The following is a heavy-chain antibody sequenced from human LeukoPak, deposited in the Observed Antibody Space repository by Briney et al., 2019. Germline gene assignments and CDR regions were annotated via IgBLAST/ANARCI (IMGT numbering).Heavy chain of an antibody. CDR2: INHSGST. Sequence: SETLSLTCAVYGGSFSGYYWSWIRQPPGKGLEWIGEINHSGSTNYNPSLKSRVTTSVDTSKNQFSLKLSSVTAADTAVYYCARELGYCSSTSCRRHYGMDVWGQGTTVTVSS. D-gene: IGHD2-2*01. CDR3: ARELGYCSSTSCRRHYGMDV. V-gene: IGHV4-34*01. J-gene: IGHJ6*02. CDR1: GGSFSGYY.